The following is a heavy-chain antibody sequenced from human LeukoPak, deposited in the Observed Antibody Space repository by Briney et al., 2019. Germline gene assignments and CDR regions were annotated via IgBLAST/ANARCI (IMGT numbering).Heavy chain of an antibody. J-gene: IGHJ4*02. CDR1: GFTFSSYA. V-gene: IGHV3-23*01. CDR2: ISGITTTT. Sequence: AGGSLSLSCAASGFTFSSYAMSWVRQAPGKGLEWVSVISGITTTTIYADSVKGRFTISRDNSKNTLYLQMNSLRVEDTAVYYCANKGIAVPGLGYWGQGTLVTVSS. D-gene: IGHD6-19*01. CDR3: ANKGIAVPGLGY.